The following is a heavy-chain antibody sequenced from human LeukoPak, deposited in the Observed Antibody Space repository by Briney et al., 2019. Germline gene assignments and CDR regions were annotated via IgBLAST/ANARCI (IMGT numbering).Heavy chain of an antibody. CDR2: INSDATST. V-gene: IGHV3-74*01. J-gene: IGHJ4*02. D-gene: IGHD5-12*01. CDR3: ARGWLPFDY. Sequence: GGSLRLSCAASGFTFSSYWMYWVRQAPGKGSVWVSHINSDATSTGYADSVKGRFTISRDNAQNTLYLQMNSLRVEDTAVYYCARGWLPFDYWGQGTLVTVSS. CDR1: GFTFSSYW.